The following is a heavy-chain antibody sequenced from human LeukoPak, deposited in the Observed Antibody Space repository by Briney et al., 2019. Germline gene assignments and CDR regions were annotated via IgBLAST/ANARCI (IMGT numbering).Heavy chain of an antibody. CDR1: GFTFSSYA. J-gene: IGHJ4*02. CDR3: ASWDYYDGSGYHSFDY. CDR2: ISGSGGST. Sequence: HPGGSLRLSCAASGFTFSSYAMSWVRQAPGKGLEWVSAISGSGGSTYYADSVKGRFTISRDNSKNTLYLQMNSLRAEDTAVYYCASWDYYDGSGYHSFDYWGQGTLVTVSS. V-gene: IGHV3-23*01. D-gene: IGHD3-22*01.